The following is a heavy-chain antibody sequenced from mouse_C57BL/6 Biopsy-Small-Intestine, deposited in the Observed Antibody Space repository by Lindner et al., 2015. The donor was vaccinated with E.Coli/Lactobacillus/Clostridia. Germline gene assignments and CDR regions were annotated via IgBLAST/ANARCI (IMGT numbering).Heavy chain of an antibody. V-gene: IGHV14-2*01. CDR3: TTGGYWSFDV. CDR1: GFNIKDYY. D-gene: IGHD6-1*01. CDR2: IDPEDGET. J-gene: IGHJ1*03. Sequence: VQLQESGAELVKPGASVKLSCTTSGFNIKDYYMSWVKQRTEQGLEWIGRIDPEDGETKYAPKFQDKATITVDISSNTANLQLSSLTSEDTAVYYCTTGGYWSFDVWGTGTTVTVSS.